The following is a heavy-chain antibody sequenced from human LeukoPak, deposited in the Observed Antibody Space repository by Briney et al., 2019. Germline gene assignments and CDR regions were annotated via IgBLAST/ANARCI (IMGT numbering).Heavy chain of an antibody. V-gene: IGHV4-39*01. Sequence: SETPSLTCTVSGASISSITYYWGWIRQPPGKGLEWIGSIYYSGSTYYTTSLKSRVTISIDTSNNQFSLKLTSVTAADTAVYYCARYHSTWGLNYWGQGTLVTVSS. D-gene: IGHD2-2*01. CDR3: ARYHSTWGLNY. CDR1: GASISSITYY. J-gene: IGHJ4*02. CDR2: IYYSGST.